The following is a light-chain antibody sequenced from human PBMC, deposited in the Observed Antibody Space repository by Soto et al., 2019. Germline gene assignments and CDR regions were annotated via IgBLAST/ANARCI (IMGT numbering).Light chain of an antibody. J-gene: IGLJ2*01. Sequence: QSALTQTASVSGSPGQSITISCTGTSSDVGGYRYVSWYQQHPGKVPKLSIYDVSNRPSGISDRFSGSKSANTASLTISGLQAEDEADYYCSSYTSTSAYVVFGGGTKVTVL. CDR2: DVS. CDR3: SSYTSTSAYVV. CDR1: SSDVGGYRY. V-gene: IGLV2-14*01.